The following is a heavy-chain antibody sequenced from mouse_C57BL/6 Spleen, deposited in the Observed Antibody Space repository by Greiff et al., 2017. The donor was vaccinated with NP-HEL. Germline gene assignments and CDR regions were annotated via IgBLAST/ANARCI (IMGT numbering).Heavy chain of an antibody. CDR1: GYTFTEYT. J-gene: IGHJ4*01. CDR3: ARHVPLYYYGSSYDYAMDY. CDR2: FYPGSGSI. D-gene: IGHD1-1*01. V-gene: IGHV1-62-2*01. Sequence: QVQLQQSGAELVKPGASVKLSCKASGYTFTEYTIHWVKQRSGQGLEWIGWFYPGSGSIKYNEKFKDKATLTADKSSSTVYMELSRLTSEDSAVYFCARHVPLYYYGSSYDYAMDYWGQGTSVTVSS.